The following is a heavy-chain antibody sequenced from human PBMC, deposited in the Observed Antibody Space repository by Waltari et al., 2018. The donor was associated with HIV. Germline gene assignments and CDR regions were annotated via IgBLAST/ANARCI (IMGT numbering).Heavy chain of an antibody. D-gene: IGHD6-6*01. V-gene: IGHV3-9*01. J-gene: IGHJ6*02. Sequence: EVQLVESGGELVQPGRSLRLSCAASGYTFDDYAIHWVRQSPGKGLVWVSGISWNTGTIGYAEFVKGRFTISRDNPKNSLYLQFNSLRTEDTAIYYGVKGIWRAARPTYYYYGMDVWGQGTTVTVSS. CDR1: GYTFDDYA. CDR2: ISWNTGTI. CDR3: VKGIWRAARPTYYYYGMDV.